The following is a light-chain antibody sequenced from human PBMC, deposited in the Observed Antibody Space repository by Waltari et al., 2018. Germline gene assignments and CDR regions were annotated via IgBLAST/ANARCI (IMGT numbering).Light chain of an antibody. V-gene: IGKV3-20*01. CDR1: EWVRFKY. CDR2: GGS. CDR3: QQYGSSPLWS. Sequence: DIVFTHSPGTLPLSPGERAALPCTASEWVRFKYFPWYLQRPRQPPKHLIYGGSKRATGIPDKISGAGSGTEFTLTIDRLEPEDFGVYYCQQYGSSPLWSFGPGTRV. J-gene: IGKJ1*01.